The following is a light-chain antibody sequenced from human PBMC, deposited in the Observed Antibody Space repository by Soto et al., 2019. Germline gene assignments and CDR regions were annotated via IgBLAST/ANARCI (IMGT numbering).Light chain of an antibody. CDR2: GAS. CDR1: QSVSSY. Sequence: DIVMTQSPATLSVSPGERVTLSCRASQSVSSYLAWYQQKPGQAPRLLIYGASTRATGTPVRFSGSGSGTEFTLTISSLQSEDFVVYYCQQYNNWPLTFGGGTKV. V-gene: IGKV3-15*01. J-gene: IGKJ4*01. CDR3: QQYNNWPLT.